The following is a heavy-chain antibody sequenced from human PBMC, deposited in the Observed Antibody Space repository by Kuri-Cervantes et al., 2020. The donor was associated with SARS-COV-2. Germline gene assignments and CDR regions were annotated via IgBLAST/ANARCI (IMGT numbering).Heavy chain of an antibody. CDR3: ARGGCSSTSCYSKHQKNWFDP. Sequence: GSLRLSCAVYGGSFSGYYWSWIRQPPGKGLEWIGEINHSGRTNYNPSLKSRVTISVDTSKNQFSLKLSSVTAADTAVYYCARGGCSSTSCYSKHQKNWFDPWGQGTLVTVSS. CDR2: INHSGRT. CDR1: GGSFSGYY. J-gene: IGHJ5*02. V-gene: IGHV4-34*01. D-gene: IGHD2-2*01.